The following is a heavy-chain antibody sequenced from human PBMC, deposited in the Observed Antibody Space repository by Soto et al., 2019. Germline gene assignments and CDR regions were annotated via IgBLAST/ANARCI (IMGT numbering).Heavy chain of an antibody. CDR2: VYNSGST. V-gene: IGHV4-59*08. J-gene: IGHJ5*02. CDR1: GGSITSYN. D-gene: IGHD6-19*01. Sequence: PSETLSLTCTVSGGSITSYNWNWLRQPPGKALEWIGYVYNSGSTNYNPSLKSRVTISVDTSKNQFSLKLSSVTAADTAVYYCARRVIAVAGTWFDPWGQGTLVTVSS. CDR3: ARRVIAVAGTWFDP.